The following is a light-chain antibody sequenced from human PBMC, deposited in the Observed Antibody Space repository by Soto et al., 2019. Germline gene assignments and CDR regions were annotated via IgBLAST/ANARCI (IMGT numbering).Light chain of an antibody. Sequence: DIQMTQSPSSLSASVGDRVTITCRASQSISSYLNWYQQKPGKAPKLLIYAASSLQSGVPSRSSGSGSGTDFTLPISSLHPEDFATYYCQQSYSTPRTFGQGTKV. CDR3: QQSYSTPRT. J-gene: IGKJ1*01. V-gene: IGKV1-39*01. CDR2: AAS. CDR1: QSISSY.